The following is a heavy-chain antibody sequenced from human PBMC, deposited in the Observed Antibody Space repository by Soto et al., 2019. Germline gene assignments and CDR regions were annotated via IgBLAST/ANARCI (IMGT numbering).Heavy chain of an antibody. V-gene: IGHV1-3*01. CDR3: ARYSSSWYGISAFDI. CDR1: GYTFTSYA. Sequence: ASVKVSCKASGYTFTSYAMHWVRQAPGQRLEWMGWINAGNGNTKYSQKFQGRVTITRDTSASTAYMELSSLRSEDTAVYYCARYSSSWYGISAFDIWGQGTLVTVSS. CDR2: INAGNGNT. J-gene: IGHJ4*02. D-gene: IGHD6-13*01.